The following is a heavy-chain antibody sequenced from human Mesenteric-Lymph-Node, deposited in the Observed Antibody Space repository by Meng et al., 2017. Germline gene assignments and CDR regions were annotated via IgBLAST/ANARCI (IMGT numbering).Heavy chain of an antibody. CDR2: INHSGST. Sequence: ESLKISCAASGFTFSGYWVHWVRQPPGKGLEWIGEINHSGSTNYNPSLKSRVTISVDTSKNQFSLKLSSVTAADTAVYYCARGLGIGVWGQGTTVTVSS. D-gene: IGHD3-16*01. CDR3: ARGLGIGV. V-gene: IGHV4-34*01. J-gene: IGHJ6*02. CDR1: GFTFSGYW.